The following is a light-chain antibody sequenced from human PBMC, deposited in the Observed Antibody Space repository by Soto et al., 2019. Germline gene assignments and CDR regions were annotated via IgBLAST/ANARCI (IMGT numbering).Light chain of an antibody. J-gene: IGLJ2*01. CDR1: SSNIGSHT. Sequence: VLTQPPSASGTPGQRVTISCSGSSSNIGSHTVNWYQQLPGTAPKLLIYSDNQRPSGVPGRFSGSKSGTSASLAISGLQSEDEADYYCAAWDDSLNGPVFGGGTKLTVL. CDR3: AAWDDSLNGPV. V-gene: IGLV1-44*01. CDR2: SDN.